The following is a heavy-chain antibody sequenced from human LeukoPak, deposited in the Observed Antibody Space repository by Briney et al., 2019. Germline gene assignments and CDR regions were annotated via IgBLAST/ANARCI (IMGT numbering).Heavy chain of an antibody. D-gene: IGHD3-22*01. J-gene: IGHJ4*02. V-gene: IGHV3-21*01. Sequence: GRSLRLSCAASGFTFSSYSMNWVRQAPGKGLEWVSSISSSSSYIYYADSVKGRFTISRDNAKNSLYLQMNSLRAEDTAVYYCARDSQDDSRTGWGQGTLVTVSS. CDR3: ARDSQDDSRTG. CDR2: ISSSSSYI. CDR1: GFTFSSYS.